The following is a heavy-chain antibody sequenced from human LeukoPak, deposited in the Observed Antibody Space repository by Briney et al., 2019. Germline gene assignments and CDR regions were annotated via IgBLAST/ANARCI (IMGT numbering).Heavy chain of an antibody. V-gene: IGHV1-2*02. CDR1: GYTFTGYY. D-gene: IGHD3-3*01. CDR3: ARSGRPYDFWSGYTGYDWFGP. J-gene: IGHJ5*02. CDR2: INPNSGGT. Sequence: ASVKVSCKASGYTFTGYYMHWVRQAPGQGLEWMGWINPNSGGTNYAQKFQGRVTMTRDTSISTAYMELSRLRSDDTAVYYCARSGRPYDFWSGYTGYDWFGPWGQGTLVTVSS.